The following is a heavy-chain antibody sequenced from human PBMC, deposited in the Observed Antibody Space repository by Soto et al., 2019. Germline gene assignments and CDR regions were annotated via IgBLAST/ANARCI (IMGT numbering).Heavy chain of an antibody. CDR1: GFTFSSYG. V-gene: IGHV3-30*18. CDR2: ISYEGSNK. D-gene: IGHD2-15*01. Sequence: QVELVESGGGVVQPGRSLRLSCAASGFTFSSYGMHWVSNAPGKGLEWVAVISYEGSNKYYADSVKGRFTISSDNANNTRYLQMNSLRAEYTAVYYCAKASLDIVVVVAARGYLDYCGQGPMVALSA. CDR3: AKASLDIVVVVAARGYLDY. J-gene: IGHJ4*02.